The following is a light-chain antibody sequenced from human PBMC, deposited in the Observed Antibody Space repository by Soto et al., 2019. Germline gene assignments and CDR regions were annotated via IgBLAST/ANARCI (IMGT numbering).Light chain of an antibody. CDR3: QQYDSWPLT. J-gene: IGKJ5*01. CDR1: QSICNT. CDR2: GAS. Sequence: IVMTQSPATMSVSPGQRATLFFMASQSICNTLAWYQHKRGQAPRLLIYGASTRATGVPDRIIGSGSGTEFALTIGSLQPEDFAVYFCQQYDSWPLTFGQGTRLEIK. V-gene: IGKV3-15*01.